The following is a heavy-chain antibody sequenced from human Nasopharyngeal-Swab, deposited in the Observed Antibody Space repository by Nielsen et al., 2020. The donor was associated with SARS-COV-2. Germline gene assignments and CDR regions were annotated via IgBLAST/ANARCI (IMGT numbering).Heavy chain of an antibody. J-gene: IGHJ6*02. CDR1: GFSFNTYI. CDR3: ARDREAARAYYYYGMDV. D-gene: IGHD6-6*01. Sequence: GGSLRLSCAASGFSFNTYIMNWIRQSPGKGLEWVSSIGPSGSFTYYADSVRGRFSISRDNAQNSLYLEMHSLRVDDTAVYYCARDREAARAYYYYGMDVWGQGTTVTVSS. V-gene: IGHV3-21*01. CDR2: IGPSGSFT.